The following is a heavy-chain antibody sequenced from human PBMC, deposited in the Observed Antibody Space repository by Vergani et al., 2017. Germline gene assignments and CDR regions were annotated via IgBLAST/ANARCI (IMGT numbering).Heavy chain of an antibody. J-gene: IGHJ6*02. CDR1: GFTFNHYA. D-gene: IGHD5-12*01. Sequence: EVQLLESGGDLVQPGGSLRLSCAASGFTFNHYAMNWVRQAPGKGLEWVSGISGSGDSTYYAGSVKGRFTISRDRSKTTLYLQMNSLSAGDSAVYYCAQANPRSSGYNYHYYYHAMDVWGQGTTVTVSS. CDR2: ISGSGDST. V-gene: IGHV3-23*01. CDR3: AQANPRSSGYNYHYYYHAMDV.